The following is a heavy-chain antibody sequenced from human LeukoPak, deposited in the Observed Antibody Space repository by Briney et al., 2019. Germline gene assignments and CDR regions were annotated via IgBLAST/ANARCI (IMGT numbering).Heavy chain of an antibody. CDR3: ATWWFGEPR. CDR2: MNANSGNT. CDR1: GYTFTSYD. V-gene: IGHV1-8*01. J-gene: IGHJ4*02. D-gene: IGHD3-10*01. Sequence: ASVKVSCKASGYTFTSYDINWVRQATGQGLEWMGWMNANSGNTGYAQKFQGRVTMTEDTSTDTAYMELSSLRSEDTAVYYCATWWFGEPRWGQGTLVTVSS.